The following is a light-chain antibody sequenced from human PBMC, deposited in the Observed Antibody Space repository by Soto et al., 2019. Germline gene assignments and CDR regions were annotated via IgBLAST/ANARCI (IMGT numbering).Light chain of an antibody. Sequence: QSVLTQPPSASGTPGQRVIISCSGSSSNIGSNYVYWYQQLPGTAPKLLIYRNNQRPSGVPDRFSGSKSGTSASLAISGLRSEDEDDYYCAAWDDSLSGVVFGGGTKLTVL. V-gene: IGLV1-47*01. CDR3: AAWDDSLSGVV. CDR1: SSNIGSNY. CDR2: RNN. J-gene: IGLJ2*01.